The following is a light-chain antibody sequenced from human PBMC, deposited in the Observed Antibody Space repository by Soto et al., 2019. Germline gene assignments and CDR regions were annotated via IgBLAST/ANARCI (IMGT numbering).Light chain of an antibody. CDR3: QSYDNSLFTSV. Sequence: QSALTQPPSVSGAPGQRVTISCTGSSSNIGADYNVHWYQQLPGTAPKLLIYGNTNRPSGVPDRFSGSKSGTSASLAITGLQAEDEADYYCQSYDNSLFTSVFGGGTKLTVL. J-gene: IGLJ2*01. V-gene: IGLV1-40*01. CDR2: GNT. CDR1: SSNIGADYN.